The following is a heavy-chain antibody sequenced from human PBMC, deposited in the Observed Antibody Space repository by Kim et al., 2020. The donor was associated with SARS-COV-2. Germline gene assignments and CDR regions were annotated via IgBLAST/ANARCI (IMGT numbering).Heavy chain of an antibody. CDR3: AKYCSSTSCYTGMDV. D-gene: IGHD2-2*02. Sequence: DSVKGRFTISRDNSKNTLYLQMNSLRAEDTAVYYCAKYCSSTSCYTGMDVWGQGTTVTVSS. V-gene: IGHV3-30*02. J-gene: IGHJ6*02.